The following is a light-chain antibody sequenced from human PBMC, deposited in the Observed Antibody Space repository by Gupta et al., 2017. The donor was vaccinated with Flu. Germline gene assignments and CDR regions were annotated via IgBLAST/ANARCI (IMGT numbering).Light chain of an antibody. CDR1: QTINNNY. CDR3: QQYGTSSLYS. V-gene: IGKV3-20*01. Sequence: EIVLTQSPGTLSLSPGERATLSCRASQTINNNYLAWYQQKPGQAPRLLIYVASSRATGIPDRFSDSGSGTDFTLTISRLEPEDFAVYYCQQYGTSSLYSFGQGTKLEIK. J-gene: IGKJ2*03. CDR2: VAS.